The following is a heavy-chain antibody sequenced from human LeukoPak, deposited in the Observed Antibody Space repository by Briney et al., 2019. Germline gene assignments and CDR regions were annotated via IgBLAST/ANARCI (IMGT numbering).Heavy chain of an antibody. Sequence: PGRSLRLSCAASGFTFSSYGMHWVRQAPGKGLEWVAVISYDGSNKYYADSVKGRYTISRDNSKNTLYLQMNSLRAEDTAVYYCAKEEDYHFDYWGQGTLVTVSS. V-gene: IGHV3-30*18. D-gene: IGHD3-16*01. CDR1: GFTFSSYG. CDR2: ISYDGSNK. CDR3: AKEEDYHFDY. J-gene: IGHJ4*02.